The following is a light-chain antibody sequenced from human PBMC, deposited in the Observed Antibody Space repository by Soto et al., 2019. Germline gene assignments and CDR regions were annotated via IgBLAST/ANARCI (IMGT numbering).Light chain of an antibody. CDR2: EAS. CDR1: QSVSSW. CDR3: LQHDNFPWT. J-gene: IGKJ1*01. Sequence: DIQMTQSPSILSASVGDRVTITCRASQSVSSWVAWYQQKPGQAPKLLVFEASSLQRGVPSRFSGSGSGTDFTLTISSLQPEDFETYYCLQHDNFPWTFGQGTKVDIK. V-gene: IGKV1-5*01.